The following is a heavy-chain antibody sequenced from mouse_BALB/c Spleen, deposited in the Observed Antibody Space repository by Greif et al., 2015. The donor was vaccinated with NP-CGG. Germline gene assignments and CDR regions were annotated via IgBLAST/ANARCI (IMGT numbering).Heavy chain of an antibody. V-gene: IGHV1-9*01. CDR2: ILPGSGST. CDR3: ARGPITMVVANYAMDY. D-gene: IGHD1-1*01. CDR1: GYTFSSYW. Sequence: QVQLQQSGAELMKPGASVKISCKATGYTFSSYWIEWVKQRPGHGLEWIGEILPGSGSTNYNEKFKGKATFTADTSSNTAYMQLSSLTSEDSAVYYCARGPITMVVANYAMDYWGQGTSVTVSS. J-gene: IGHJ4*01.